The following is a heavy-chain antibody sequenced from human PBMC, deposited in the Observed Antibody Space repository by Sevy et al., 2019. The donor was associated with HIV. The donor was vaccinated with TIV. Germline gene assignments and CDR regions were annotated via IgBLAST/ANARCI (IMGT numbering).Heavy chain of an antibody. D-gene: IGHD3-10*01. J-gene: IGHJ5*02. CDR2: IYPGDSDT. CDR1: GYSFTSYW. Sequence: GESLKISCKGSGYSFTSYWIGWVRQMPGKGLEWMGIIYPGDSDTRYSPSFQGQVTISADKSISTAYLQRSSLKASDTAMYYCARTYYYGSGSYSQFEPWGQGTLVTVSS. CDR3: ARTYYYGSGSYSQFEP. V-gene: IGHV5-51*01.